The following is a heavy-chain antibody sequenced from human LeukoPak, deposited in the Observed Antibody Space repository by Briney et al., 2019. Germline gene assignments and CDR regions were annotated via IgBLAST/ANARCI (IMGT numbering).Heavy chain of an antibody. J-gene: IGHJ4*02. V-gene: IGHV1-69*04. CDR1: GGTLSGFA. D-gene: IGHD5-12*01. Sequence: SAKVSCKASGGTLSGFAFSWVRQAPGQGLEWMGRIIPIVGIPTYAQKFLGRVTITADKSTSTAYMELSSLRSEDTAVYYCARDLGYADFDFWGQGTLVTVSS. CDR2: IIPIVGIP. CDR3: ARDLGYADFDF.